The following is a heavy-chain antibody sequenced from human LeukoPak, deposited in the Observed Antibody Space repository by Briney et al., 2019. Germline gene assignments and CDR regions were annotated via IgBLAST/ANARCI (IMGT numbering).Heavy chain of an antibody. CDR2: IYYSGST. V-gene: IGHV4-30-4*07. CDR3: ARRRRELWSFDY. CDR1: GGSISSGGYS. Sequence: SQTLSLTCAVSGGSISSGGYSWSWIRQPPGKGLEWIGYIYYSGSTNYNPSLKSRVTISVDTSKNQFSLKLSSVTAADTAVYYCARRRRELWSFDYWGQGTLVTVSS. D-gene: IGHD5-18*01. J-gene: IGHJ4*02.